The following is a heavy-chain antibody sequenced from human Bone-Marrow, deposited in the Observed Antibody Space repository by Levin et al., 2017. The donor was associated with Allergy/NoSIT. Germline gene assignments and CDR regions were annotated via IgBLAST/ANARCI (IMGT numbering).Heavy chain of an antibody. CDR2: IWNDGSKR. D-gene: IGHD4-17*01. Sequence: PGGSLRLSCIVSGFIFSNYGMHWVRQAPGKRLEWVALIWNDGSKRYYADSVKGRFTIFRDNSNNILYLQMNSLRAEDTAVYFCASQGAYGDHRLPMAYWGQGTLVTVSS. CDR3: ASQGAYGDHRLPMAY. CDR1: GFIFSNYG. J-gene: IGHJ4*02. V-gene: IGHV3-33*01.